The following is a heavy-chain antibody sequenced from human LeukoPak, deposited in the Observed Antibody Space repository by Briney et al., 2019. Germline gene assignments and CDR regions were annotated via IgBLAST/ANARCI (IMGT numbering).Heavy chain of an antibody. CDR3: AKPMYSSGPFVDY. CDR2: IRYDGSNK. V-gene: IGHV3-30*02. D-gene: IGHD6-19*01. J-gene: IGHJ4*02. Sequence: GGSLRLSCAASGFTFSSYGMHWVRQAPGKRLEWVAFIRYDGSNKYYADSVKGRFTISRDNSKNTLYLQMNSLRAEGTAVYYCAKPMYSSGPFVDYWGQGTLVTVSS. CDR1: GFTFSSYG.